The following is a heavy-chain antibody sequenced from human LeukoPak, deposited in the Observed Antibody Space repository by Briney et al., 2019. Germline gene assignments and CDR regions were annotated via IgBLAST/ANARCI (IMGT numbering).Heavy chain of an antibody. V-gene: IGHV1-46*01. CDR3: ARAHSSSWSGWYFDL. CDR2: INPSGGST. Sequence: ASVKVSCKASGYTFTSYYMHWVRQAPGQGLEWMGIINPSGGSTSYAQKFQGRVTMTRDMSTSTVYMELSSLRSEDTAVYSCARAHSSSWSGWYFDLWGRGTLVTVSS. J-gene: IGHJ2*01. D-gene: IGHD6-13*01. CDR1: GYTFTSYY.